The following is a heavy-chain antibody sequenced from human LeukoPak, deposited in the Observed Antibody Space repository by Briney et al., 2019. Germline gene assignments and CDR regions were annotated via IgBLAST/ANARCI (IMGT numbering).Heavy chain of an antibody. V-gene: IGHV4-59*01. CDR2: VFDSGGT. CDR3: ARQLFRQWPEYFQH. D-gene: IGHD6-19*01. CDR1: GGSISNYW. Sequence: SETLSLTCTVSGGSISNYWWSWIRQPPGKGLEWIGYVFDSGGTNYNPSLKSRVTISVDTSKKQFSLKLSSVTAADTAVYYCARQLFRQWPEYFQHWGQGTLVTVSS. J-gene: IGHJ1*01.